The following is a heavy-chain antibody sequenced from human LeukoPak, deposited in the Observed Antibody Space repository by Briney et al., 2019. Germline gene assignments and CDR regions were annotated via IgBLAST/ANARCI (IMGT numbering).Heavy chain of an antibody. Sequence: GESLKISRKGSGYNFTSHWIGWVRQMPGKGLEWMGIIYPGDSDSRQSPSLRGQVTISADKSINTANLQWNSLKASDTAMYYCARVSTGIAARGAFDIWGQGTMVTVSS. CDR2: IYPGDSDS. CDR1: GYNFTSHW. D-gene: IGHD6-6*01. V-gene: IGHV5-51*01. CDR3: ARVSTGIAARGAFDI. J-gene: IGHJ3*02.